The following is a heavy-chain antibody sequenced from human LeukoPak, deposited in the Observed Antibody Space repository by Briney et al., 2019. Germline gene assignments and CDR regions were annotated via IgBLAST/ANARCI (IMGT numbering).Heavy chain of an antibody. V-gene: IGHV1-8*01. CDR3: AREVQYYYDSSGYYPDY. CDR2: MNPNSGNT. Sequence: ASVKVSCKASGYTFTSYDINWVRQATGQGLEWMGWMNPNSGNTGYAQKFQGRVTMTRDTSISTAYMELSRLRSDDTAVYYCAREVQYYYDSSGYYPDYWGQGTLVTVSS. CDR1: GYTFTSYD. D-gene: IGHD3-22*01. J-gene: IGHJ4*02.